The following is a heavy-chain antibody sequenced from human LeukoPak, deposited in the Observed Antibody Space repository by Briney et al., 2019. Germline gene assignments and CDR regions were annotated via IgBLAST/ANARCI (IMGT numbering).Heavy chain of an antibody. J-gene: IGHJ6*03. V-gene: IGHV3-23*01. CDR2: ISGSGGST. D-gene: IGHD4-17*01. CDR1: GFTFSSYA. CDR3: AKQSGDYGDPNYYYYMDV. Sequence: GGSLRLSCAASGFTFSSYAMSWVRQAPGKGLEWVSAISGSGGSTYYADSVKGRFTISRDNSKNTLYLQMNSLRAEDTAVYYCAKQSGDYGDPNYYYYMDVWGKGPRSPSP.